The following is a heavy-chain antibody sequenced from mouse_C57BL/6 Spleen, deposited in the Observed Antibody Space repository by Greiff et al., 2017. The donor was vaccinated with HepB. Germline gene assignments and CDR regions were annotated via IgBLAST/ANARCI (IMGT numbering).Heavy chain of an antibody. D-gene: IGHD1-1*01. J-gene: IGHJ4*01. CDR3: ARSGFYYGSSLMAMDY. CDR1: GYTFTGYW. Sequence: QVQLQQSGAELMKPGASVKLSCKATGYTFTGYWIEWVKQRPGHGLEWIGEILPGSGSTNYNEKFKGKATFTADTSSNTAYLQLSSLTTEDSAIYYCARSGFYYGSSLMAMDYWGQGTSVTVSS. CDR2: ILPGSGST. V-gene: IGHV1-9*01.